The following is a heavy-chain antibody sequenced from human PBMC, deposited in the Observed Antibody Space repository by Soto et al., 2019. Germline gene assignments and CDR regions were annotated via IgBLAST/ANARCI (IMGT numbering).Heavy chain of an antibody. D-gene: IGHD6-6*01. CDR2: IWFDGSKK. J-gene: IGHJ3*02. V-gene: IGHV3-33*01. Sequence: HPGGPLRLSCAASGFTFSSYAMHWVRQAPAGKGLEWVAIIWFDGSKKYYADSVEGRFTIFRDNSKNTLYLQLDSLRAEDTAVYYCAREVGEVDYSSSSDAFDIWGQGTMVTVSS. CDR1: GFTFSSYA. CDR3: AREVGEVDYSSSSDAFDI.